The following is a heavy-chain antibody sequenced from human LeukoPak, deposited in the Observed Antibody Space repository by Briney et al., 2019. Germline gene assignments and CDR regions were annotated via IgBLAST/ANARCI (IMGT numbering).Heavy chain of an antibody. CDR1: GFTFSSYS. J-gene: IGHJ4*02. CDR2: ISSSSSYI. D-gene: IGHD2-2*02. Sequence: GGSLRLPCAAAGFTFSSYSMSWVSPAPGKGLGWVSSISSSSSYIYYADSVKGRFTISRDNDKNSMYLQINSLRAEDTAVYYCASEREIVVVPAAISSPGLSQDYWGQGTLVTVSS. V-gene: IGHV3-21*01. CDR3: ASEREIVVVPAAISSPGLSQDY.